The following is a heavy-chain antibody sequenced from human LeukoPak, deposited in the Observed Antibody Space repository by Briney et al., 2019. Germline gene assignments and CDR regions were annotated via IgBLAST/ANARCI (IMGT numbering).Heavy chain of an antibody. V-gene: IGHV3-49*04. J-gene: IGHJ3*02. Sequence: GGSLRLSCTASGFMFGDYAMSWVRQAPGKGLEWVGFIRSKAYGGTTEYAASVKGRFTISRDDSKSIAYLQMNSLKTEDTAVYYCTREPTDYYDNSGYYVEVFDIWGQGTMVSVSS. D-gene: IGHD3-22*01. CDR1: GFMFGDYA. CDR3: TREPTDYYDNSGYYVEVFDI. CDR2: IRSKAYGGTT.